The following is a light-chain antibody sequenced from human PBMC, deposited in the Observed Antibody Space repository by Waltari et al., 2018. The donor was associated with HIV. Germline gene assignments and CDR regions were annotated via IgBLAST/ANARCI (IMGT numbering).Light chain of an antibody. CDR2: GAS. V-gene: IGKV3-20*01. CDR1: QSVSSSY. J-gene: IGKJ1*01. CDR3: QQYGTPGVT. Sequence: EIVLTQSPGTLSLSPGERATLSCRASQSVSSSYLAWYQQKPGQAPRLLIYGASSRATGIPDRFSGRGSGTDFTLTISRLEPEDFAVYYCQQYGTPGVTFGQGTKVEIK.